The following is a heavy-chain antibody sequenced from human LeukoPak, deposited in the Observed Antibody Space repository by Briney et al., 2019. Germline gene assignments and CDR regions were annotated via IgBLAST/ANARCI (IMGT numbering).Heavy chain of an antibody. CDR2: ISSSSTTI. CDR3: ARRNGRDGSSSH. CDR1: GFTFSSYS. V-gene: IGHV3-48*01. J-gene: IGHJ4*02. Sequence: GGSLRLSCAASGFTFSSYSMMWVRQAPGKGLEWVSYISSSSTTIHYADSVKGRFTISRDNAKNSVYPQMNSLRAEDTAVYYCARRNGRDGSSSHWGQGTLVTVSS. D-gene: IGHD6-6*01.